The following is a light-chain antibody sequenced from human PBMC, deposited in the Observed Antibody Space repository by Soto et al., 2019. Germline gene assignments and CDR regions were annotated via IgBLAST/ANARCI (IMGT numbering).Light chain of an antibody. V-gene: IGKV3-11*01. Sequence: IVLTQPPSTLSLSLGNRATISCRASQTISSYLVWYQQKPGKAPRLLIYEVSNMASGIPARFSGSGSGTDFTLTISSLEPEDFAVYYCQQHSNYSGTFGQGTKVDIK. CDR2: EVS. CDR3: QQHSNYSGT. J-gene: IGKJ1*01. CDR1: QTISSY.